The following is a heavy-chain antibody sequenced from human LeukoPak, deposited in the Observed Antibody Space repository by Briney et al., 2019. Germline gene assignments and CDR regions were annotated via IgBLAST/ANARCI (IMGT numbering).Heavy chain of an antibody. CDR1: GFTFSGFW. V-gene: IGHV3-7*03. J-gene: IGHJ3*01. Sequence: GGSLRLSCAVSGFTFSGFWMSRSRQAPGKGLEWVASINSDGSEGYYADVVKGRFTISRDNAKNSLYLQINSLRAEDTAVYYCARSSYSSSSSVWGQGTMVTVSS. CDR3: ARSSYSSSSSV. CDR2: INSDGSEG. D-gene: IGHD6-6*01.